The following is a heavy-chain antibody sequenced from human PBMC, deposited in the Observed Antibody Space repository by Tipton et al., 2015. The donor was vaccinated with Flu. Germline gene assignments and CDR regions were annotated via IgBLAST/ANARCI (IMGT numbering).Heavy chain of an antibody. Sequence: SLRLSCAASGFTFSMYAVSWVRQAPGKRLEWISAISGGGGGTYYADSVKGRFTISRDNSRNTLYLRMNSLRAEDTAIYYCAKVIPEKVAGLDYWGQGTLVTVSS. CDR1: GFTFSMYA. CDR2: ISGGGGGT. J-gene: IGHJ4*02. D-gene: IGHD6-19*01. CDR3: AKVIPEKVAGLDY. V-gene: IGHV3-23*01.